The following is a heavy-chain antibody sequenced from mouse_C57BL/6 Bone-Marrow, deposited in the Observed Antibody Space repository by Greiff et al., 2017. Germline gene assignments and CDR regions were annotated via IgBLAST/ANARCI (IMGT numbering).Heavy chain of an antibody. V-gene: IGHV1-64*01. Sequence: QVQLQQPGAELVKPGASVKLSCKASGYTFTSYWMHWVKQRPGQGLEWIGMIHPNSGSTNYNEKFKSKATLTVDKSSSTANMQLSSLTSEDSAVYYCARDGFYGSSFFDYWGQGTTLTVSS. CDR3: ARDGFYGSSFFDY. D-gene: IGHD1-1*01. CDR2: IHPNSGST. CDR1: GYTFTSYW. J-gene: IGHJ2*01.